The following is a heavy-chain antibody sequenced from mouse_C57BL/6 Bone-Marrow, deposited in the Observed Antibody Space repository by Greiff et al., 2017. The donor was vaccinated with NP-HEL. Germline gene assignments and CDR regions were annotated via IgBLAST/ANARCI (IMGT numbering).Heavy chain of an antibody. CDR2: IDPENGDT. CDR1: GFNIKDDY. CDR3: TTGYYGSSYVAY. D-gene: IGHD1-1*01. Sequence: EVQIKQSGAELVRPGASVKLSCTASGFNIKDDYMHWVKQRPEQGLEWIGWIDPENGDTEYASKFQGKATITADTSSNTAYLQLSSLTSEDTAVYYCTTGYYGSSYVAYWGQGTLVTVSA. V-gene: IGHV14-4*01. J-gene: IGHJ3*01.